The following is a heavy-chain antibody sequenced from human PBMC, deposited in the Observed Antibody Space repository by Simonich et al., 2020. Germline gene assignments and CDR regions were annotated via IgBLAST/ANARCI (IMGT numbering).Heavy chain of an antibody. V-gene: IGHV3-30*07. CDR3: ARANFDY. CDR2: ISYDGRNK. CDR1: GFTFSSYA. J-gene: IGHJ4*02. Sequence: QVQLVESGGGVVQPGRSLRLSCAAAGFTFSSYALHWVRQAPGKGLEWVAVISYDGRNKYYADSVKGRFTISSDNSKNTLYLQMNSLRAEDTAVYYCARANFDYWGQGTLVTVSS.